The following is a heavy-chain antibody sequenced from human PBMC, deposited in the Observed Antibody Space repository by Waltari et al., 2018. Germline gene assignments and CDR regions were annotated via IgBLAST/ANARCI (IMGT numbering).Heavy chain of an antibody. CDR3: ARTRMGTKANKYMDV. V-gene: IGHV4-59*01. Sequence: VQLQESGPGLVKPSETLSLTCSVSGGSISSTSWSWIRQPPGMGLEWIGYLYYNGSTDSNPSLKSRVSIVVDMSQNQFSLNLRSVTAADTAVYHCARTRMGTKANKYMDVWGKGTTVTVSS. CDR2: LYYNGST. D-gene: IGHD5-12*01. J-gene: IGHJ6*03. CDR1: GGSISSTS.